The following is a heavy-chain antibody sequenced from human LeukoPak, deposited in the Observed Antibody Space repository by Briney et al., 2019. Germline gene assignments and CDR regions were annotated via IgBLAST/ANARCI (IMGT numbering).Heavy chain of an antibody. CDR3: ARFGSGWHYFDY. CDR1: GGSISGYY. Sequence: SETLSLTCTVSGGSISGYYWSWIRQPPGKGLEWIGEINHSGSTNYNPSLKSRVTISVDTSKNQFSLKLSSVTAADTAVYYCARFGSGWHYFDYWGQGTLVTVSS. J-gene: IGHJ4*02. CDR2: INHSGST. D-gene: IGHD6-19*01. V-gene: IGHV4-34*01.